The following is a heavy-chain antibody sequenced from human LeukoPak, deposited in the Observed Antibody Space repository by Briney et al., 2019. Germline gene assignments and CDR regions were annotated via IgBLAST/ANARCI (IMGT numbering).Heavy chain of an antibody. CDR3: AILWNYGMDV. CDR2: IYYSGST. Sequence: SETLSLTCTVSGGSISSYYWSWIRQPPGKGLEWIGYIYYSGSTNYNPSFKSRVTISVDTSKNQFSLKLSSVTAADTAVYYCAILWNYGMDVWGQGTTVTVSS. J-gene: IGHJ6*02. D-gene: IGHD3-10*01. V-gene: IGHV4-59*08. CDR1: GGSISSYY.